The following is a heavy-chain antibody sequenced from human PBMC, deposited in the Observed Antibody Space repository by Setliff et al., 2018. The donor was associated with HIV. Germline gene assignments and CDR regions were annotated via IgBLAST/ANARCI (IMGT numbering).Heavy chain of an antibody. Sequence: ASVKVSCKASGYTFTDYYFHWVRQAPGQGLEWMGWISPKFGGTLYAQKFRGRVTMTRDMSINTVYVELSSLSSDDTAVYYCARDLSTHWSGYSLGFWGPGTLVTVSS. CDR3: ARDLSTHWSGYSLGF. J-gene: IGHJ4*02. V-gene: IGHV1-2*02. D-gene: IGHD3-3*01. CDR2: ISPKFGGT. CDR1: GYTFTDYY.